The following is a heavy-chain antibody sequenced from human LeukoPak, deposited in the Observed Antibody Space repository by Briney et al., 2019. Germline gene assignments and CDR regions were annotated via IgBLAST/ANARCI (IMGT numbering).Heavy chain of an antibody. Sequence: GGSLRPSCAASGFTFDDYAMHWVRQAPGKGLEWVSGISWNSGSIGYADSVKGRFTISRDNAKNSLYLQMNSLRAEDTALYYCAKVSMTTVVTGAFDIWGQGTMVTVSS. CDR2: ISWNSGSI. J-gene: IGHJ3*02. D-gene: IGHD4-23*01. V-gene: IGHV3-9*01. CDR3: AKVSMTTVVTGAFDI. CDR1: GFTFDDYA.